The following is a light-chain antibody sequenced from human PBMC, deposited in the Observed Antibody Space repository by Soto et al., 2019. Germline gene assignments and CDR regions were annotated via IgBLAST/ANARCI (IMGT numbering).Light chain of an antibody. CDR2: GAS. CDR1: QSVSSSY. V-gene: IGKV3-20*01. CDR3: QQYGSSPPWT. Sequence: EIVLTQSPGTLSLSPGERATLSCRASQSVSSSYLAWYQQKPGQAPRLLIYGASSRATGIPDRFSGSGSGTDFTLPISRLEPEEFAVYYCQQYGSSPPWTLGQGTEVAIK. J-gene: IGKJ1*01.